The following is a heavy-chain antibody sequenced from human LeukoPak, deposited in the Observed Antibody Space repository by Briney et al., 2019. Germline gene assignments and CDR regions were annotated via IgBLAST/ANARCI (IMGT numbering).Heavy chain of an antibody. CDR2: INHSGST. CDR1: GGSFSGYY. D-gene: IGHD5-24*01. V-gene: IGHV4-34*01. CDR3: VRGGDGYNTDY. Sequence: KPSETLSLTCAVYGGSFSGYYWSWIRQPPGKGLEWIGEINHSGSTNYNPPLKSRVTISVDTSKNQFSLKLSSVTAADTAVYYCVRGGDGYNTDYWGQGTLVTVSS. J-gene: IGHJ4*02.